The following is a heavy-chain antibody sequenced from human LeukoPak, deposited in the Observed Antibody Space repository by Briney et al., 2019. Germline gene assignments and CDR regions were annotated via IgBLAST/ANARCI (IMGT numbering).Heavy chain of an antibody. J-gene: IGHJ6*03. CDR3: ARWGLVAPGAYYYYYMDV. CDR2: INAYNGNT. D-gene: IGHD2-2*01. Sequence: GASAKVSCKTSGYTFTSYGISWVRQAPGQGLEWMGWINAYNGNTYYAQDLQGRVTMTTDTSTSTAYMELRSLRSDDTPVYYCARWGLVAPGAYYYYYMDVWGKGTTVTVSS. V-gene: IGHV1-18*01. CDR1: GYTFTSYG.